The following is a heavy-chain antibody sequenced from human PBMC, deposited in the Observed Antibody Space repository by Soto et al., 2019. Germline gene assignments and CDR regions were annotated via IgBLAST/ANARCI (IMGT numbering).Heavy chain of an antibody. D-gene: IGHD3-3*01. CDR3: ARLHYDFWSGFPYFDY. CDR1: GGSISSSSYY. V-gene: IGHV4-39*01. J-gene: IGHJ4*02. Sequence: PSETLSLTCTVSGGSISSSSYYWGWIRQPPGKGLEWIGSIYYSGSTYYNPSLKSRVTISVDTSKNQFSLKLSSVTAADTAVYYCARLHYDFWSGFPYFDYWGQGTLVTVSS. CDR2: IYYSGST.